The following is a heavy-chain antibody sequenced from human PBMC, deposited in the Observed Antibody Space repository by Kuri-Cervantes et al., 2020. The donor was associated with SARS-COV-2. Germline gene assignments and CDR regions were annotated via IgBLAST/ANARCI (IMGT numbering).Heavy chain of an antibody. V-gene: IGHV4-39*02. CDR2: IYYSGST. J-gene: IGHJ4*02. D-gene: IGHD3-22*01. CDR3: ARDQTYYYDSSGYPGDY. CDR1: GGSISSSSYY. Sequence: SETLSLTCTVSGGSISSSSYYWGWIRQPPGKGLEWIGSIYYSGSTYYNPSLKSRVTISVDTSKNQFSLKLSSVTAADTAVYYCARDQTYYYDSSGYPGDYWGQGTLVTVSS.